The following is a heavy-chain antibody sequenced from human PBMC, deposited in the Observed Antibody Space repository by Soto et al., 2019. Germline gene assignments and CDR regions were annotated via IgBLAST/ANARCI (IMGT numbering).Heavy chain of an antibody. CDR2: INHTWGT. V-gene: IGHV4-34*02. J-gene: IGHJ5*02. D-gene: IGHD3-3*01. CDR3: ATRITVFGLLIPPFDP. CDR1: GGSVNGYY. Sequence: QVHLQQWGAGLLKPSETLSLTCAVYGGSVNGYYWNWIRQPPGKGLEWIGEINHTWGTHYNPSLKSRVTMSVDTSKNQFSLRLSSVTAADTAIYYCATRITVFGLLIPPFDPWGQGTQVTVSS.